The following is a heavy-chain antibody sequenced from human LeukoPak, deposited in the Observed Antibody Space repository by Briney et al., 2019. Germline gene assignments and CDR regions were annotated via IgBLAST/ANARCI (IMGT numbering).Heavy chain of an antibody. Sequence: SQTLSLTCAISGDSLSSTSAAWHWIRQSPSRGLEWLGRTYYRSKWYNDYAISVKSRITINPDTSKNQFSLQLSSVSPEDTAVYYCARVQSGSGSLIDYWGQGTLVTVSS. V-gene: IGHV6-1*01. CDR2: TYYRSKWYN. CDR3: ARVQSGSGSLIDY. J-gene: IGHJ4*02. CDR1: GDSLSSTSAA. D-gene: IGHD3-10*01.